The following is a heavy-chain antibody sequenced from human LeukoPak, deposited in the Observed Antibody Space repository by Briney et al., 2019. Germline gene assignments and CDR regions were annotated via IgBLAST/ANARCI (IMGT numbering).Heavy chain of an antibody. CDR2: VSYDGNRK. J-gene: IGHJ4*02. Sequence: GGSLRLSCTGSGFTFSSYGIHWVRQAPGKGLEWVAVVSYDGNRKYYAESVKGRFTISKDNSKSTVYLEMGSLRGEDTAVYYCAKFDYGDYWGQGTLVTVSS. CDR1: GFTFSSYG. D-gene: IGHD3-16*01. V-gene: IGHV3-30*18. CDR3: AKFDYGDY.